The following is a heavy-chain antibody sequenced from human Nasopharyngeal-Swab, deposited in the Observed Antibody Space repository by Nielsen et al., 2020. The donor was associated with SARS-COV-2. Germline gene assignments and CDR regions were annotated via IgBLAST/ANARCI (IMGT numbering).Heavy chain of an antibody. CDR2: INDDGRDT. CDR1: GFTFSSYW. CDR3: VRATNLGGSLWVPDY. J-gene: IGHJ4*02. V-gene: IGHV3-74*01. D-gene: IGHD5-12*01. Sequence: GESLKISCAASGFTFSSYWMHWVRQAPGKGPVWVSRINDDGRDTIYADSVKGRFTISRDNAKNTLYLQMNSLRAEDTAVYYCVRATNLGGSLWVPDYWGQGTLVTVSS.